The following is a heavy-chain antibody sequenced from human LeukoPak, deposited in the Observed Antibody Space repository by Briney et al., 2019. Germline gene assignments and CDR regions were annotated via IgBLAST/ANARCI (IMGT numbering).Heavy chain of an antibody. CDR3: AREVAVSDTSPHYFDH. D-gene: IGHD6-19*01. V-gene: IGHV4-61*02. CDR2: IYISGST. CDR1: GDFISSGHYY. J-gene: IGHJ4*02. Sequence: SQTLSLTCTVSGDFISSGHYYWNWIRQPAGKGLEWIGRIYISGSTNYNPSLKSRVTMSVDTSKNQFSLKVTSVTAADTAVYYCAREVAVSDTSPHYFDHWGQGTPVTVSS.